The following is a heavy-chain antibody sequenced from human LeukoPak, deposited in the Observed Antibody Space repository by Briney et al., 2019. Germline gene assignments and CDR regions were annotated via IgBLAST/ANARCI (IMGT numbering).Heavy chain of an antibody. CDR1: GGSISSSSW. CDR3: ARGYYYGSGSYYTWFDP. Sequence: SGTLSLTCAVSGGSISSSSWWSWVRQPPGKGLEWVGEIYHSGSTNYNPSLKSRVTISVDKSKNQFSLKLSSVTAADTAVYYCARGYYYGSGSYYTWFDPWGQGTLVTVSS. V-gene: IGHV4-4*02. J-gene: IGHJ5*02. CDR2: IYHSGST. D-gene: IGHD3-10*01.